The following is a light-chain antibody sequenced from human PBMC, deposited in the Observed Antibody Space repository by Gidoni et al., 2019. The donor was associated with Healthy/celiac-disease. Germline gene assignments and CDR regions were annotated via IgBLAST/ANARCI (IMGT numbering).Light chain of an antibody. CDR2: LGF. CDR1: QTLLHTNGYNY. J-gene: IGKJ4*01. Sequence: DIVMTQSPLSLPVTPGEPASISCRSSQTLLHTNGYNYLDWYLQKPGQSPQLLIYLGFNRASGVPDRFSGSGSGTDFTLKISRVEAEDVGVYYCMQSVQTPLTFSGGTKVEIK. V-gene: IGKV2-28*01. CDR3: MQSVQTPLT.